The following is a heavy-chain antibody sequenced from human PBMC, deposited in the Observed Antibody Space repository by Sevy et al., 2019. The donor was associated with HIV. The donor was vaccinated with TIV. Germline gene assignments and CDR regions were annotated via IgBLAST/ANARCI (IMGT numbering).Heavy chain of an antibody. CDR3: ANRCSGGGCYARTGEYVRH. CDR2: ISGSGGST. V-gene: IGHV3-23*01. Sequence: GGSLRLSCAASGFTFSSYAMSWVRQAPGKGLEWVSAISGSGGSTYNADSVKGRYTISRDNSKNTLYLQMNSLRAEDTAVYYCANRCSGGGCYARTGEYVRHWGQGTLVTVSS. CDR1: GFTFSSYA. J-gene: IGHJ1*01. D-gene: IGHD2-15*01.